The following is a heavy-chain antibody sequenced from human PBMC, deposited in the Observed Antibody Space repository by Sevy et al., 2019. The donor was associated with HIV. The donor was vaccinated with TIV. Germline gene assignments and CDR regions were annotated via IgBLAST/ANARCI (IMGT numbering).Heavy chain of an antibody. CDR1: GFTFSNAW. J-gene: IGHJ4*02. CDR3: AKSDYDFWSGQASGYYFDY. Sequence: GGSLRLSCSASGFTFSNAWMNCVRKAPGKGLEWVGRIKSKTDGGTTDYAAPGKGRFTISRDDSKNTLYLQMNSLRAEDTAMYYCAKSDYDFWSGQASGYYFDYWGQGTLVTVSS. CDR2: IKSKTDGGTT. V-gene: IGHV3-15*07. D-gene: IGHD3-3*01.